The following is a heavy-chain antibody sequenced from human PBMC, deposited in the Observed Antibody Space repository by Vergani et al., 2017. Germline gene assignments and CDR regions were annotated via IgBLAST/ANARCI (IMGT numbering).Heavy chain of an antibody. CDR2: ISSSGSSI. V-gene: IGHV3-48*03. Sequence: EVQLVESGGGLVQPGGSLRLSCAASGFTFSSYEMNWVRQAPGKGLEWVSYISSSGSSIYYADSVKCRFTISRDKAKNSLYLQMNSLRAEDTAVYYCAGGAVIYCSGGSCHDYYYYYCMDVWGQGTTVTVSS. J-gene: IGHJ6*02. D-gene: IGHD2-15*01. CDR3: AGGAVIYCSGGSCHDYYYYYCMDV. CDR1: GFTFSSYE.